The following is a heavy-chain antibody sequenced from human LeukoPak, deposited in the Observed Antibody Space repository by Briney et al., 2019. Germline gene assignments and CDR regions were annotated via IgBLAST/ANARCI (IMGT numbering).Heavy chain of an antibody. D-gene: IGHD4-23*01. CDR3: ARDLSLVYGGCFDY. V-gene: IGHV3-48*04. CDR1: GFTFSSYS. Sequence: PGGSLRLSCAASGFTFSSYSMNWVRQAPGKGLEWVSYISGSSKTIYYADSVKGRFTISRDNAKNSLYLQMNSLRAEDTAVYYCARDLSLVYGGCFDYWGQGTLVTVSS. J-gene: IGHJ4*02. CDR2: ISGSSKTI.